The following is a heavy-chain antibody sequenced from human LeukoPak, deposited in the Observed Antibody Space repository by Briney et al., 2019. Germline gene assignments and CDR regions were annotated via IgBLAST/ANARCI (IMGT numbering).Heavy chain of an antibody. D-gene: IGHD3-10*01. CDR1: GGSISSYY. J-gene: IGHJ6*03. V-gene: IGHV4-59*01. Sequence: SETLSLTCTVSGGSISSYYWSWIRQPAGKGLEWIGYIYYSGSTNYNPSLKSRVTISVDTSKNQFSLKLSSVAAADTAVYYCARSMVRGYYYYYMDVWGKGTTVTISS. CDR3: ARSMVRGYYYYYMDV. CDR2: IYYSGST.